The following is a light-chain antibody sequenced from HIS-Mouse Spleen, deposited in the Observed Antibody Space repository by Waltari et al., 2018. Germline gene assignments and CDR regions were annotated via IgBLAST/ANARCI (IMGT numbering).Light chain of an antibody. CDR1: SSNIGSNY. V-gene: IGLV1-47*01. J-gene: IGLJ3*02. CDR2: RNN. Sequence: QSVLTQPPSASGTPGQRVTISCSGSSSNIGSNYVYWYQQLPGTAPKLLIYRNNQRPSGVPDRFSGSKSGTSASLAISGLRSEDEADYYCCSYAGSSNWVFGGGTKLTVL. CDR3: CSYAGSSNWV.